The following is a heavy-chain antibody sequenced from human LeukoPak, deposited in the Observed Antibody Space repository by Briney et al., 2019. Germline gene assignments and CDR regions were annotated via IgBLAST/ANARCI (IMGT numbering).Heavy chain of an antibody. V-gene: IGHV3-30*04. CDR2: ISYDGSNK. CDR3: ARDPAIGYSYGQGDAFDI. D-gene: IGHD5-18*01. J-gene: IGHJ3*02. Sequence: PGGSLRLSCAASGFTFSSYAMHWVRQAPGKGLEWVAVISYDGSNKYYADSVKGRFTISRDNSKNTLYLQMNGLRAEDTAVYYCARDPAIGYSYGQGDAFDIWGQGTMVTVSS. CDR1: GFTFSSYA.